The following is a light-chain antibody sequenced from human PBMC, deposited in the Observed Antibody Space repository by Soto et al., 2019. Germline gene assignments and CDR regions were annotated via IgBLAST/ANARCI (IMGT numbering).Light chain of an antibody. J-gene: IGLJ1*01. CDR1: SSNIGSGYD. V-gene: IGLV1-40*01. CDR2: GNT. CDR3: QSYDRSLRGYV. Sequence: QSVLTQPPSVSGAPGQRVTNSCTGTSSNIGSGYDVHWYQHLPGTAPKLLIYGNTIRPSGVPDRFSGSKSGTSASLAITGLQAEDEADYYCQSYDRSLRGYVFGTGTKVTVL.